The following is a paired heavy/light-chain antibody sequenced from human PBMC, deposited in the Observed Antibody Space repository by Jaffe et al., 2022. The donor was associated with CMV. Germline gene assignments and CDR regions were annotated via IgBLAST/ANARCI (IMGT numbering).Heavy chain of an antibody. CDR2: ISSSGSTI. V-gene: IGHV3-11*01. D-gene: IGHD5-18*01. CDR3: ARDLFRGYSYGSNWFDP. Sequence: QVQLVESGGGLVKPGGSLRLSCAASGFTFSDYYMSWIRQAPGKGLEWVSYISSSGSTIYYADSVKGRFTISRDNAKNSLYLQMNSLRAEDTAVYYCARDLFRGYSYGSNWFDPWGQGTLVTVSS. J-gene: IGHJ5*02. CDR1: GFTFSDYY.
Light chain of an antibody. Sequence: DIQMTQSPSSLSASVGDRVTITCQASQDISNYLNWYQQKPGKAPKLLIYDASNLETGVPSRFSGSGSGTDFTFTISSLQPEDIATYYCQQGWTFGQGTKLEIK. V-gene: IGKV1-33*01. CDR2: DAS. CDR3: QQGWT. CDR1: QDISNY. J-gene: IGKJ2*01.